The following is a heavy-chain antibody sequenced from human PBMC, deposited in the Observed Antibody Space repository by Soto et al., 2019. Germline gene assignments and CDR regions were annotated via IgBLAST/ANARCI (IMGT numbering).Heavy chain of an antibody. Sequence: ASVKVSCKASGYTFTSYGIHWVRQAPGQRLEWMGWINAANGDTKYSPKFQGRVTITRDTSASTAYLELSSLRSEDTAVYFCARDFSLEVSSGYSDYYYYGMDVWGQGTTVTVSS. J-gene: IGHJ6*02. CDR2: INAANGDT. V-gene: IGHV1-3*01. CDR1: GYTFTSYG. D-gene: IGHD3-22*01. CDR3: ARDFSLEVSSGYSDYYYYGMDV.